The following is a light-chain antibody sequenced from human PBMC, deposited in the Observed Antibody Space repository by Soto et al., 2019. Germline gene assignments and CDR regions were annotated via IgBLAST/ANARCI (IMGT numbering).Light chain of an antibody. V-gene: IGKV3-15*01. CDR2: GAS. Sequence: EIVMTQSPATLSVSPGERATLSCRASQSVNSNLAWYQQKPGQAPRLLIYGASSRATGIPARFSGSGSGTEFTLTFTSLQSEDFAVYYCQQYNSWPRTFGQGTKVEIK. J-gene: IGKJ1*01. CDR1: QSVNSN. CDR3: QQYNSWPRT.